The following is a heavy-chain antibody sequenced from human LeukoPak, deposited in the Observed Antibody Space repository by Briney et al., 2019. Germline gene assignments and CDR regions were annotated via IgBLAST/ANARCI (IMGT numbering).Heavy chain of an antibody. D-gene: IGHD6-6*01. Sequence: PGGSLRLSCAASGXTFSDDYMSWIRQAPGKGQEWVSYIGSRSNYTNYADSVKGRFTISRDNAKHSLYLQMNSLRAEDTAVYYCARGEEYSSSSGPVDYWGQGTLVTVSS. CDR1: GXTFSDDY. J-gene: IGHJ4*02. CDR2: IGSRSNYT. CDR3: ARGEEYSSSSGPVDY. V-gene: IGHV3-11*06.